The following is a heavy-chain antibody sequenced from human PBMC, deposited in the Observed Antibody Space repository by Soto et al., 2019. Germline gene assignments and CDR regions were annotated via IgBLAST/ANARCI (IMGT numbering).Heavy chain of an antibody. J-gene: IGHJ4*02. CDR1: GYSISSGYY. V-gene: IGHV4-38-2*02. CDR3: ARDSYDSSGYYDY. CDR2: IYHSGST. D-gene: IGHD3-22*01. Sequence: PSETLSLTCAVSGYSISSGYYWGWIRQPPGKGLEWIGSIYHSGSTYYNPSLKSRATISVDTSKNQFSLKLSSVTAADTAVYYCARDSYDSSGYYDYWGQGTLVTVSS.